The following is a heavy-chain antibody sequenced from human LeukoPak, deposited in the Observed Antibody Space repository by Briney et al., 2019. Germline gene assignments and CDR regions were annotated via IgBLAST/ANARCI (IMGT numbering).Heavy chain of an antibody. D-gene: IGHD3-10*01. CDR1: GCSISSYY. CDR2: IQTSGST. J-gene: IGHJ6*03. V-gene: IGHV4-4*07. CDR3: ARDSYHYGSAAYYMDV. Sequence: SETLSLTCTGSGCSISSYYWSWIRQPAGKGLEWIGRIQTSGSTNYNPSLKSRITMSVDTAKNQFSLKLSSVTAADTAVYYCARDSYHYGSAAYYMDVWGKGTTVTISS.